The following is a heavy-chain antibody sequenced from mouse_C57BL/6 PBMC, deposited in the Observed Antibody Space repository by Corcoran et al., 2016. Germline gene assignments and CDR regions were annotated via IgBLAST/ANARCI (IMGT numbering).Heavy chain of an antibody. V-gene: IGHV8-12*01. Sequence: QVTLKESGPGILQSSQTLSLTCSFSGFSLSTSGMGVSWIRQPSGKGLEWLAHIYWDDDKRYNPSLKSRLTISKDTSRNQVFLKITSVDTADTATYYCARDGYYHYAMDYWGQGTSVTVSS. CDR3: ARDGYYHYAMDY. J-gene: IGHJ4*01. CDR2: IYWDDDK. CDR1: GFSLSTSGMG. D-gene: IGHD2-3*01.